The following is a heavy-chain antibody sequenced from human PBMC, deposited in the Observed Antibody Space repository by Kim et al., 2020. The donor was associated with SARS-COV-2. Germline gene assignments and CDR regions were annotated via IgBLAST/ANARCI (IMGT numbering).Heavy chain of an antibody. CDR2: YNGTT. J-gene: IGHJ4*02. V-gene: IGHV4-59*09. CDR3: ARGEGDY. Sequence: YNGTTNSNPSLKSRVTISVDTSTNQFSLKLSSVTAADTAVYYCARGEGDYWGQGTLVTVSS.